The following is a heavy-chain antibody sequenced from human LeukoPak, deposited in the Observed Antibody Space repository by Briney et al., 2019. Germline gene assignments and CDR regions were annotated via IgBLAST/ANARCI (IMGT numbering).Heavy chain of an antibody. Sequence: GGSLRLSCVASGFSFSTYSMNWVRHAAGKGLEWVSYVSSSASTKYYADSVEGRFTVSRDNAKNSLYLQMNSLRAEDSGVYYCARPRGGGSHDDFDYWGQGTLVTASS. CDR3: ARPRGGGSHDDFDY. CDR1: GFSFSTYS. V-gene: IGHV3-48*01. CDR2: VSSSASTK. J-gene: IGHJ4*02. D-gene: IGHD1-26*01.